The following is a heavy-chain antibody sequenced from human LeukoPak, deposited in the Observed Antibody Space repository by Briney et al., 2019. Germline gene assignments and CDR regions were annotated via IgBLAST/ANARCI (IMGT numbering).Heavy chain of an antibody. D-gene: IGHD6-19*01. J-gene: IGHJ3*02. V-gene: IGHV3-30*18. Sequence: PGGSLRLSCAASGFTFSTYGMHWVRQAPGKGLEWVAVISYDGSNKYYADSVKGRFTISRDNSKNTLYLQMNSLRAEDTAVYYCAEGQGSGWYEAFDIWGQGTMVTVSS. CDR1: GFTFSTYG. CDR3: AEGQGSGWYEAFDI. CDR2: ISYDGSNK.